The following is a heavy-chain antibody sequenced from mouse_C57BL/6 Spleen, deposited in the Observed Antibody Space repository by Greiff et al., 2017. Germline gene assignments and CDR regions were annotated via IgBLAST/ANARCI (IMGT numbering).Heavy chain of an antibody. CDR2: IDPYNGGT. J-gene: IGHJ4*01. CDR3: ARGEYYYGSSPYAMDY. D-gene: IGHD1-1*01. CDR1: GYTFTDYY. Sequence: EVQLQQSGPELVKPGASVKISCKASGYTFTDYYMNWVKQSHGKRLEWSGDIDPYNGGTSYNQKFKGKATLTVDKSSSTAYLEIRSLTSEDSAVYYCARGEYYYGSSPYAMDYWGQGTSVTVSS. V-gene: IGHV1-26*01.